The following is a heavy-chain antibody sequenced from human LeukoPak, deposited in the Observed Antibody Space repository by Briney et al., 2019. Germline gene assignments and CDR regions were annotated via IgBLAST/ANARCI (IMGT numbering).Heavy chain of an antibody. V-gene: IGHV3-15*01. D-gene: IGHD1-14*01. Sequence: GGSLRLSCAASRFTFSNAWTSWVRQAPGKGLEWVGRIKSKTDGGTTDYAAPVKGRFTISRDDSKNTLYLQMNSLKTEDTAVYYCTTVASNPYNDAFDIWGQGTMVTVSS. CDR1: RFTFSNAW. J-gene: IGHJ3*02. CDR2: IKSKTDGGTT. CDR3: TTVASNPYNDAFDI.